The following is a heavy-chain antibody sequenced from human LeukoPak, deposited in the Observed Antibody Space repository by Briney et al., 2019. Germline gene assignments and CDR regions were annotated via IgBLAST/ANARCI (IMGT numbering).Heavy chain of an antibody. CDR1: GFTFSSYS. J-gene: IGHJ4*02. D-gene: IGHD6-19*01. V-gene: IGHV3-7*03. CDR2: IKQGGTEK. CDR3: ARGSGWYGY. Sequence: GGSLRFSSAASGFTFSSYSMSWVHQAPGKGLEWVANIKQGGTEKYYVDSVRGRFTISRDNAKNSLYLQMSSLRAEDTAVYYCARGSGWYGYWGQGTLVTVSS.